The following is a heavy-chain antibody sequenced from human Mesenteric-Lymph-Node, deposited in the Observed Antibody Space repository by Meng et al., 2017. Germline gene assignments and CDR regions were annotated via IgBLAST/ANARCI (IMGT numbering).Heavy chain of an antibody. D-gene: IGHD6-19*01. CDR2: ISTHNGDT. CDR3: ARGYIAVAGTPALTFDY. CDR1: GYTFTSYG. J-gene: IGHJ4*02. V-gene: IGHV1-18*01. Sequence: ASVKVSCKTTGYTFTSYGIGWLRQAPGQGLEWMGWISTHNGDTNYGQKVQGRVTMTTDTSTSTAYMELSSLTSGDTAVYYCARGYIAVAGTPALTFDYWGQGTLVNRLL.